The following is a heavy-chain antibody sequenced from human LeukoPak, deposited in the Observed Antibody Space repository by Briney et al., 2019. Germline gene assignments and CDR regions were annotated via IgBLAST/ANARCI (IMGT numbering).Heavy chain of an antibody. V-gene: IGHV4-59*01. J-gene: IGHJ4*02. CDR3: ARGGWEPSHFDY. CDR1: GGSITTYY. Sequence: SETLSLTCTVSGGSITTYYWSWIRQPPGKGLEWIGYIFYSASTMYNPSLKSRLTISVDTSKNQFSLKLSSVTAADTAVYYCARGGWEPSHFDYWDQGALVTVSS. D-gene: IGHD1-26*01. CDR2: IFYSAST.